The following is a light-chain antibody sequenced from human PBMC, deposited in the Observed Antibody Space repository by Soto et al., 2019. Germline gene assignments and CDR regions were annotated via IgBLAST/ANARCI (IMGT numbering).Light chain of an antibody. CDR2: KAS. Sequence: DIQMTQSPSTLSASVGDRVTITCRASQSISIWLAWYQQKPGKAPKILIYKASSLESGVPSRFSGSGSGTEFTLVISRLQPDDFATYYCQQYSSYSPYTFGQGTKVDIK. CDR1: QSISIW. V-gene: IGKV1-5*03. J-gene: IGKJ2*01. CDR3: QQYSSYSPYT.